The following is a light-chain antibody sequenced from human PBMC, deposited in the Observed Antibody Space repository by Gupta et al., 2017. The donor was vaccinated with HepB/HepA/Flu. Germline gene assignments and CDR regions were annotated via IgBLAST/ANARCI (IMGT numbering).Light chain of an antibody. Sequence: VGDRVTISCRASQSIRSFLAWYQQKPGKAPNLLIYKASNLKGGVPSRFSGSGSGTDFTLTISSLQPYDFATYYCQHYNGYPITFGGGTKVESK. V-gene: IGKV1-5*03. CDR2: KAS. CDR3: QHYNGYPIT. J-gene: IGKJ4*01. CDR1: QSIRSF.